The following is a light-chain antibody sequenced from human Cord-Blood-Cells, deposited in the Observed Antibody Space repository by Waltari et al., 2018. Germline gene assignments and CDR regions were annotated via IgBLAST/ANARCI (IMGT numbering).Light chain of an antibody. CDR1: KLGDKY. J-gene: IGLJ2*01. CDR2: QDS. CDR3: RAWDSSTGV. V-gene: IGLV3-1*01. Sequence: SYELTQPPSVSVSPGQTASITCSGDKLGDKYACWYQQKPGKSPVLVIYQDSKRPSGIPWRFSGSNSGNAATLTISGTQAMDEADYYCRAWDSSTGVFGGGTKLTVL.